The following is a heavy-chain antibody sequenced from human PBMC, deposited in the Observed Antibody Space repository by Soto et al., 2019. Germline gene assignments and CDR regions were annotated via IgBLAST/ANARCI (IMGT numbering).Heavy chain of an antibody. D-gene: IGHD3-3*01. CDR2: ISSSSSTI. CDR1: GFTFSSYS. CDR3: ARVYYDFWSGSAHYMDV. J-gene: IGHJ6*03. V-gene: IGHV3-48*01. Sequence: GGSLRLSCAASGFTFSSYSMNWVRQAPGKGLERVSYISSSSSTIYYADTVKGRFTISRDNAKNSLYQKMNSLRADDTAVYYCARVYYDFWSGSAHYMDVWGKGTTVTVSS.